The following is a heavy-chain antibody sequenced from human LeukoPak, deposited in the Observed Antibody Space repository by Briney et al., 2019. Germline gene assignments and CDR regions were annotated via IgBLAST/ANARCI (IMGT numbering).Heavy chain of an antibody. J-gene: IGHJ5*02. CDR2: ISAYNGNT. Sequence: ASVKVSCKVSGYTLTELSMHWVRQAPGQGLESMGWISAYNGNTNYAQKLQGRVTMTTDTSTSTAYMELRSLRSDDTAVYYCARLGYCSSTSCFDPWGQGTLVTVSS. CDR3: ARLGYCSSTSCFDP. CDR1: GYTLTELS. D-gene: IGHD2-2*01. V-gene: IGHV1-18*01.